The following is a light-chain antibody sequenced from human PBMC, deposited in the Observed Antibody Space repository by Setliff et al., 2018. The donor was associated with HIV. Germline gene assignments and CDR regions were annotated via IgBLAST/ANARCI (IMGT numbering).Light chain of an antibody. J-gene: IGLJ1*01. CDR2: AVS. CDR3: GSCTSTSPCA. V-gene: IGLV2-14*01. Sequence: QSALAQPASVSGSPGQSITISCTGTSSDVGGYNYVSWYQQHPGKAPKLLIYAVSNRPSGVFNRFSGSKSGNTASLTISGLQAEDEADYYCGSCTSTSPCAFGTGTKVTVL. CDR1: SSDVGGYNY.